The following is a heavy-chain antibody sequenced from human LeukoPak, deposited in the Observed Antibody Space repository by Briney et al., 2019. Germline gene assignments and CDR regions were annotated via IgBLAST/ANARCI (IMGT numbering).Heavy chain of an antibody. CDR1: GFTFSSYA. D-gene: IGHD4-17*01. J-gene: IGHJ4*02. CDR3: ARPSPDYGDYDFDY. CDR2: ISYDGSNK. Sequence: PGRSLRLSCAASGFTFSSYAMHWVRQAPGKGLEWVAVISYDGSNKYYADSVKGRFTISRDNSKNTLYLQMNSLRAEDTAVCYCARPSPDYGDYDFDYWGQGTLVTVSS. V-gene: IGHV3-30-3*01.